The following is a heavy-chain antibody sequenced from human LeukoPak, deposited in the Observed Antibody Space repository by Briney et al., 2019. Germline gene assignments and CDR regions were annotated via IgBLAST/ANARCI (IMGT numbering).Heavy chain of an antibody. CDR1: GGSISSGGYD. V-gene: IGHV4-31*03. CDR2: IYYSGST. J-gene: IGHJ4*01. CDR3: AREVSSTFDY. Sequence: SQTLSLTCTVSGGSISSGGYDWSWIRQHPGKGLEWIGYIYYSGSTYYNPSLKSRVTISVDTSKNQFSLKLSSVTAADTAMYYCAREVSSTFDYWGPGNLCTVSS. D-gene: IGHD6-13*01.